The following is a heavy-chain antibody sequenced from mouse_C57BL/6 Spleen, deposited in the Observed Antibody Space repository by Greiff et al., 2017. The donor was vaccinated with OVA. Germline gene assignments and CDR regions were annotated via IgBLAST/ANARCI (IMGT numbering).Heavy chain of an antibody. D-gene: IGHD2-1*01. J-gene: IGHJ2*01. Sequence: VQLQQPGAELVRPGSSVKLSCKASGYTFTSYWMDWVKQRPGQGLEWIGNIYPSDSETHYNQKFKDKATLTVDKSSSTAYMQLSSLTSEDSAVYYCARGGIYYGNFFDYWGQGTTLTVSS. V-gene: IGHV1-61*01. CDR1: GYTFTSYW. CDR2: IYPSDSET. CDR3: ARGGIYYGNFFDY.